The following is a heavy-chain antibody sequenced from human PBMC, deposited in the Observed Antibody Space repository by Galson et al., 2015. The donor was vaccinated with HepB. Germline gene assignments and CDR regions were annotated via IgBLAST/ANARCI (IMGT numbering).Heavy chain of an antibody. Sequence: SVKVSCKASGYTFTSYAMHWVRQAPGQRLEWMGWINAGNGNTKYSQKFQGRVTITRDTSASTAYMELSSLRSEDTAVYYCARDWHENYGDPSGYYYYYMDVWGKGTTVTVSS. D-gene: IGHD4-17*01. CDR3: ARDWHENYGDPSGYYYYYMDV. CDR2: INAGNGNT. CDR1: GYTFTSYA. V-gene: IGHV1-3*01. J-gene: IGHJ6*03.